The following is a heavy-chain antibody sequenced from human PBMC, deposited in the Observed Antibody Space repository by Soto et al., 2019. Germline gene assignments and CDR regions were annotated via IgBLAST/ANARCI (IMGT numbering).Heavy chain of an antibody. CDR2: IDWDDDK. CDR1: GFSLSTSEMR. Sequence: GSGPTLVNPTQTLTLTCTFSGFSLSTSEMRVSWIRQPPGKALEWLARIDWDDDKFYSTSLKTRLTISKDTSKNQVVLTMTNMDPVDTASYYCARSGFIVGTTAFDYWGQGTLVTVSS. D-gene: IGHD1-26*01. V-gene: IGHV2-70*04. J-gene: IGHJ4*02. CDR3: ARSGFIVGTTAFDY.